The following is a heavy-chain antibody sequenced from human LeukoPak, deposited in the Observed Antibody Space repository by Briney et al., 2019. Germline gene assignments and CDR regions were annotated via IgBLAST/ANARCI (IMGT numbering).Heavy chain of an antibody. CDR2: ISSGSSFI. D-gene: IGHD3-16*01. V-gene: IGHV3-21*01. J-gene: IGHJ5*02. CDR3: VRDQGGERWFDP. Sequence: PGGSLRLSCAASGFTFGSYAMNWVRQAPGKGLEWVSSISSGSSFIYYADSVKGRFTIARDNAKNSLYLQMNSLRPEDTALYYCVRDQGGERWFDPWGQGTLVTVSS. CDR1: GFTFGSYA.